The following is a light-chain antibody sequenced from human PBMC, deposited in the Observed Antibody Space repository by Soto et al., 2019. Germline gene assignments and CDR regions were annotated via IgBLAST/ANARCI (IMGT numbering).Light chain of an antibody. Sequence: QAVVTQEPSLTVSLGGTVTLTCASSTGAVTSDYYANWFQQKPGQVPTTLIYSTNNRHSWTPARFSGSLLGGKAALTLSGVQPDDGADYYCLLCCDDTWVFGGGTKLTVL. CDR1: TGAVTSDYY. V-gene: IGLV7-43*01. CDR3: LLCCDDTWV. J-gene: IGLJ3*02. CDR2: STN.